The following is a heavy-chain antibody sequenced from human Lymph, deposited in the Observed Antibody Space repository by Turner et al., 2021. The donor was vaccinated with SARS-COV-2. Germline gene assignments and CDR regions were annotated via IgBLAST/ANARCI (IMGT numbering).Heavy chain of an antibody. V-gene: IGHV3-30*04. D-gene: IGHD2-15*01. CDR3: ARGHGGNYYYGMDV. J-gene: IGHJ6*02. CDR2: ISYDGSNE. Sequence: QVQLLESGGGVVQPGRSLRLSCAASGFTFSTYVMHWVRQAPGKGLEWVALISYDGSNEYYADSVKGRFTISRDNSKNTVYLHMNSLRTEDTAMYYCARGHGGNYYYGMDVWGQGTTVTVSS. CDR1: GFTFSTYV.